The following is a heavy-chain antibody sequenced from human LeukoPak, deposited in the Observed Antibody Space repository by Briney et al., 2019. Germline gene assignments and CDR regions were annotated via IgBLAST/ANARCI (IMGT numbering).Heavy chain of an antibody. V-gene: IGHV3-23*01. Sequence: GGSLRLSCAASGFTFSYYAMSWVRQAPGKGLEWVSTILGSGGSTYYSDSVKGRSTISRDSAKNSLYLQMNSLRAEDTAVYYCARGPYSSNWYVDYWGQGTLVTVAS. CDR2: ILGSGGST. J-gene: IGHJ4*02. D-gene: IGHD6-13*01. CDR1: GFTFSYYA. CDR3: ARGPYSSNWYVDY.